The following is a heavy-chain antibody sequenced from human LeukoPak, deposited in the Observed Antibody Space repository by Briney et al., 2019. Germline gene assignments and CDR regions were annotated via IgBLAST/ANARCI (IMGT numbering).Heavy chain of an antibody. D-gene: IGHD6-19*01. CDR1: GYSISSGYY. V-gene: IGHV4-38-2*02. CDR3: ARVPIPGIAVAGYFDY. CDR2: IDHSGST. J-gene: IGHJ4*02. Sequence: SETLSLTCTVSGYSISSGYYWGWIRQPPGKGLEWTGSIDHSGSTYYNPSLKSRITISVDTSKNQFSLKLSSVTAADTAVYYCARVPIPGIAVAGYFDYWGQGTLVTVSS.